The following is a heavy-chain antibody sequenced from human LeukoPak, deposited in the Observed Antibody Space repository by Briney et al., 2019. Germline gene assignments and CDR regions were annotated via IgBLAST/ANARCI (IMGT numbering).Heavy chain of an antibody. D-gene: IGHD3-22*01. V-gene: IGHV3-20*01. Sequence: GGSLRLSCAASGFTFDDYGMSWVRQAPGKGLEWVSGINWNGGSTGYADSEKGRFTISRDNAKNSLYLQMNSLRAKDTALYHCVRYYYEGHFDYWGQGTLVTVSS. CDR3: VRYYYEGHFDY. J-gene: IGHJ4*02. CDR1: GFTFDDYG. CDR2: INWNGGST.